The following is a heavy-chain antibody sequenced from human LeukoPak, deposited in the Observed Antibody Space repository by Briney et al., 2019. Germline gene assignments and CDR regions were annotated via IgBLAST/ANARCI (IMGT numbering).Heavy chain of an antibody. CDR1: GYTFTGYY. Sequence: ASVKVSCKASGYTFTGYYMHRVRQAPGQGLEWMGWINPNSGGTNYAQKFQGRVTMTRDTSISTAYMELSRLRSDDTAVYYCARDLVVVPAASYYYYYGMDVWGQGTTVTVSS. D-gene: IGHD2-2*01. V-gene: IGHV1-2*02. J-gene: IGHJ6*02. CDR3: ARDLVVVPAASYYYYYGMDV. CDR2: INPNSGGT.